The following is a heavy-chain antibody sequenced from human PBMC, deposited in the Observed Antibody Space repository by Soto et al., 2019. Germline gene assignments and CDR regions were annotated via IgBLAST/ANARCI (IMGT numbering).Heavy chain of an antibody. V-gene: IGHV1-8*01. CDR3: ARGVELLWFGELTPSYYYYYYYMDV. Sequence: ASVKVSCKASGYTFTSYDINWVRQATGQGLEWMGWMNPNSGNTGYAQKFQGRVTMTRNTSISTAYMELSSLRSEDTAVYYCARGVELLWFGELTPSYYYYYYYMDVWGKGTTVTVS. CDR1: GYTFTSYD. D-gene: IGHD3-10*01. CDR2: MNPNSGNT. J-gene: IGHJ6*03.